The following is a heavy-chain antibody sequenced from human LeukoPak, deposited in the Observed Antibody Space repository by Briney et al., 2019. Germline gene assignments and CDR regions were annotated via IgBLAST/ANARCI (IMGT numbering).Heavy chain of an antibody. V-gene: IGHV1-2*06. CDR2: INPNRGGK. D-gene: IGHD6-6*01. Sequence: GASVKVSCKASGYTFTGYYMHWVRQAPGQGLEWMGRINPNRGGKNYAQKFQGRVTMTRDTSISTAYMELSRLRSDDPAVYYCARESPIEYSSSSAGSAIDYWGQGTLVTVSS. CDR1: GYTFTGYY. J-gene: IGHJ4*02. CDR3: ARESPIEYSSSSAGSAIDY.